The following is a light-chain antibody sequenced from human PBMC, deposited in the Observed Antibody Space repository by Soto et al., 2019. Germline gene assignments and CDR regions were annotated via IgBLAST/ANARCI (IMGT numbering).Light chain of an antibody. V-gene: IGKV3-20*01. Sequence: EIVLRQSPGTLSLSPGERATLSFRASQSVSSSYLAWYQQKPGQAPRLLIYGASNRATGIPDRFSGSGSGTDFTLTISRLEPEDFAVYYCQQYGSSPFTFGPGTKVDIK. CDR1: QSVSSSY. J-gene: IGKJ3*01. CDR3: QQYGSSPFT. CDR2: GAS.